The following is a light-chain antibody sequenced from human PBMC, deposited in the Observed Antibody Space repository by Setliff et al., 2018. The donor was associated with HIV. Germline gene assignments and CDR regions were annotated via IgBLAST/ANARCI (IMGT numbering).Light chain of an antibody. V-gene: IGLV1-47*01. CDR3: ATWDDNLSAWV. CDR1: SSNIGSNS. J-gene: IGLJ3*02. CDR2: RIN. Sequence: QSALTQPPSTSGTPGQRVTISCSGSSSNIGSNSVYWYQQLPGTAPKLLIYRINQRPSGVPDRFSGSKSGTSASLAISGHRSEDEADYYCATWDDNLSAWVFGGGTKVTVL.